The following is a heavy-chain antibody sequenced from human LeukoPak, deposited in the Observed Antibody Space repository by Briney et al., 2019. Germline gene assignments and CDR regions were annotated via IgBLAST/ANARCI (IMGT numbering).Heavy chain of an antibody. CDR3: ARGGYYYDSSGYTSDY. CDR2: INPSGGST. V-gene: IGHV1-46*01. J-gene: IGHJ4*02. D-gene: IGHD3-22*01. CDR1: GYTFTSYY. Sequence: ASVKVFCKASGYTFTSYYMHWVRQAPGQGLEWMGIINPSGGSTSYAQKFQGRVTMTRDTSTSTVYMELSSLRSEDTAVYYCARGGYYYDSSGYTSDYWGQGTLVTVSS.